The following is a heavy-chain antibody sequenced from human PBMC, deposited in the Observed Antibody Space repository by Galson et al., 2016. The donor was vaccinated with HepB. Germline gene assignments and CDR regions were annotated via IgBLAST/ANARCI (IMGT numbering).Heavy chain of an antibody. CDR2: IYSGDNT. CDR1: GFSVSSNY. Sequence: SLRLSCAASGFSVSSNYMSWVRQAPGKGLEWVSVIYSGDNTYYADSVKGRFTISRDNSKNTVYLQMNSLRAEDTAVYYCARDGYKWNDVLNFWGQGTMVIVSS. J-gene: IGHJ3*01. D-gene: IGHD1-1*01. V-gene: IGHV3-53*01. CDR3: ARDGYKWNDVLNF.